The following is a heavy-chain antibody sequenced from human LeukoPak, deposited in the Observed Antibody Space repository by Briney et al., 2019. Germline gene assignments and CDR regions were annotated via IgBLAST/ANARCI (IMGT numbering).Heavy chain of an antibody. CDR1: GYTFTGYY. CDR2: INPNSGGT. CDR3: ARVGGIAARPGRVISRPFDY. D-gene: IGHD6-6*01. V-gene: IGHV1-2*02. J-gene: IGHJ4*02. Sequence: ASVKVSCKASGYTFTGYYMHWVRQAPGQGLEWMGWINPNSGGTNYAQKFQGRVTMTRDTSISTAYMELSSLRSEDTAVYYCARVGGIAARPGRVISRPFDYWGQGTLVTVSS.